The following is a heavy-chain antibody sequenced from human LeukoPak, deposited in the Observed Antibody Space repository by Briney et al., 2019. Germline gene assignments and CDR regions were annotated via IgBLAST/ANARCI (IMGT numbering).Heavy chain of an antibody. J-gene: IGHJ4*02. Sequence: GGSLRLSCAASGFTFSSYSMNWVRQAPGKGLEWVSYISSSSNTIYYADSVKGRFTISRDNAKNSLYLQMNSLRAEDTAVYYCARDPYYDSSGYYINYFDYWGQGTLVTVSS. CDR1: GFTFSSYS. CDR3: ARDPYYDSSGYYINYFDY. D-gene: IGHD3-22*01. CDR2: ISSSSNTI. V-gene: IGHV3-48*04.